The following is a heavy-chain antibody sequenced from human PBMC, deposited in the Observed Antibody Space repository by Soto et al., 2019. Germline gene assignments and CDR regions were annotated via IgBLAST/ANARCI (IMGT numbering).Heavy chain of an antibody. CDR3: ARVDYYGSASPIPYFDY. CDR2: IYHSGST. J-gene: IGHJ4*02. Sequence: PSETLALTCAVSGGSISSGGYSWSWIRQPPGKGLEWIGYIYHSGSTYYNPSLKSRGTISVDRCKNKFSLKLSSVTAADTAVYYSARVDYYGSASPIPYFDYWGQGTLVTVSS. D-gene: IGHD3-10*01. V-gene: IGHV4-30-2*01. CDR1: GGSISSGGYS.